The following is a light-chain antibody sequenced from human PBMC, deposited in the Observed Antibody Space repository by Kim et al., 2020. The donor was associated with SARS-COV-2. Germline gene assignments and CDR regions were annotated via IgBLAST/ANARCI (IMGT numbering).Light chain of an antibody. J-gene: IGKJ1*01. CDR2: GAS. CDR3: QQYGSSPRT. V-gene: IGKV3-20*01. Sequence: EIVLTQSPGPLSLCPGERATLSCRASQSVSSSYLAWYQQKPRQAPRLLIYGASSRATGIPDRFSGSGSGTDFTLTISRLEPEDFAVYYCQQYGSSPRTFGKGTKVDIK. CDR1: QSVSSSY.